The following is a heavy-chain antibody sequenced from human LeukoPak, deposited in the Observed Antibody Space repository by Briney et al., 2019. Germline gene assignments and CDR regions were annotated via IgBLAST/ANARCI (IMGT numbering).Heavy chain of an antibody. CDR1: GFTFSSYE. CDR2: ISYTRNT. Sequence: GSLRLSCAASGFTFSSYEMNWVRQPPGKGLEWIGSISYTRNTHYSPSLQSRVTISVDTSNNQFSLKMRSVTAADTAVYYCARVPGLYGSGSYRDDTDVWGKGTTVAVSS. J-gene: IGHJ6*03. D-gene: IGHD3-10*01. V-gene: IGHV4-59*12. CDR3: ARVPGLYGSGSYRDDTDV.